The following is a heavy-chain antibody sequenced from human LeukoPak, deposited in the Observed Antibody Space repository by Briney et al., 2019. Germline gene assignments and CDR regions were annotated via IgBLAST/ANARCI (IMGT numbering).Heavy chain of an antibody. Sequence: ASVKVSCKASGYTFTSYYMHWVRQAPGQGLEWMGWINPNSGGTNYAQKFQGRVTMTRDTSISTAYMELSRLRSDDTAVYYCAKSASHRSLVQLDYWGQGTLVTVSS. J-gene: IGHJ4*02. V-gene: IGHV1-2*02. CDR3: AKSASHRSLVQLDY. CDR2: INPNSGGT. D-gene: IGHD2-8*02. CDR1: GYTFTSYY.